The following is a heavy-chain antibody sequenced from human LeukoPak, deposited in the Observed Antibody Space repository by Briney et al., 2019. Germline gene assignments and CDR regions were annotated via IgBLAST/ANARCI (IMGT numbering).Heavy chain of an antibody. CDR1: GFTFSSYA. V-gene: IGHV3-23*01. CDR3: AKQLGYCSDGSCYFPY. J-gene: IGHJ4*02. D-gene: IGHD2-15*01. Sequence: GGSLRLSCAASGFTFSSYAMSWVRQAPGKGLEWVSVISNNGGYTYYADSVQGRFTISRDNSKSTLCLQMNSLRAEDTAVYYCAKQLGYCSDGSCYFPYWGQGTLVTVSS. CDR2: ISNNGGYT.